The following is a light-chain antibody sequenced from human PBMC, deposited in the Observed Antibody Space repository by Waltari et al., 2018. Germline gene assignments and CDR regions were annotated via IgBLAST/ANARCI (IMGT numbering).Light chain of an antibody. J-gene: IGKJ3*01. CDR3: QQLNNLPFT. CDR2: GAS. V-gene: IGKV3-15*01. Sequence: EIVMTQSPATLSVSPGERATLSCRASQSVSSKLAWFQQKTGQAPRLLIYGASTRATGIPARFSGSGSGTDFTLIISSLQSEDFADYYCQQLNNLPFTFGPGTKVDIK. CDR1: QSVSSK.